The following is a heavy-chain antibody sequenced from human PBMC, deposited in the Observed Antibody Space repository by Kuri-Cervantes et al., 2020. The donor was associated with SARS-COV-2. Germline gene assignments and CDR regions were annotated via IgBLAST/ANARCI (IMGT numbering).Heavy chain of an antibody. CDR1: GFTFSDYY. Sequence: GGSLRLSCAASGFTFSDYYMSWIRQAPGKGLEWVSYISSSSSYTNYADSVKGRFTISRDNAKNSLYPQMNSLRAEDTAVYYCARDLNGGSDYWGQGTLVTVSS. D-gene: IGHD3-10*01. CDR3: ARDLNGGSDY. J-gene: IGHJ4*02. V-gene: IGHV3-11*05. CDR2: ISSSSSYT.